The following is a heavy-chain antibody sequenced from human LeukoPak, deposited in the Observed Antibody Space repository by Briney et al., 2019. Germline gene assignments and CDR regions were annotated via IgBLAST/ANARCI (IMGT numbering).Heavy chain of an antibody. CDR1: GGSISSGGYY. Sequence: SETLSLTCTVSGGSISSGGYYWSWIRQHPGKGLEWIGYIYYSGSTYYNPSLKSRVTISVDTSKNQFSLQLSSVTAADTAVYYCARGVVPYFFDYWGQGTLVTVSS. CDR3: ARGVVPYFFDY. V-gene: IGHV4-31*03. D-gene: IGHD2-2*01. J-gene: IGHJ4*02. CDR2: IYYSGST.